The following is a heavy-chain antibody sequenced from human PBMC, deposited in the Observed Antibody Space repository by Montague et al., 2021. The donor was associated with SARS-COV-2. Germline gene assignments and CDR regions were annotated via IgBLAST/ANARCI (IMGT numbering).Heavy chain of an antibody. D-gene: IGHD2-15*01. Sequence: SETLSLNCTVSGGSISSFYWCWFRQPPGKGLEWIGYISDSGSTNYNSSLTSRVTMSVDTSKNQSYLTVNSVTAADTAVYYCARHYSATLPAVYWGQGTLVTVSS. CDR2: ISDSGST. V-gene: IGHV4-59*08. J-gene: IGHJ4*02. CDR1: GGSISSFY. CDR3: ARHYSATLPAVY.